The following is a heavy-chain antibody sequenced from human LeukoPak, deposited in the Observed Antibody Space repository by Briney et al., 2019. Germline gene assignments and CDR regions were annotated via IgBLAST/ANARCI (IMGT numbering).Heavy chain of an antibody. CDR3: AKIGVSDYVWGSYRRPSDY. V-gene: IGHV3-74*01. Sequence: GGSLRLSCAASGFTFSNFWMHWVRQAPWKGLVWVSRINSDGSSTGYADSVKGRFTISRDNSKNTLYLQMNSLRAEDTAVYYCAKIGVSDYVWGSYRRPSDYWGQGTLVTVSS. D-gene: IGHD3-16*02. J-gene: IGHJ4*02. CDR1: GFTFSNFW. CDR2: INSDGSST.